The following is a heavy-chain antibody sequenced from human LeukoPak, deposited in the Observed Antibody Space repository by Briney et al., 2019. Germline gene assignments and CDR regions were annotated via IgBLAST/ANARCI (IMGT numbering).Heavy chain of an antibody. J-gene: IGHJ6*03. CDR1: GFTFSSYS. CDR2: ISSSSSYI. CDR3: ARDRWLDYKYYMDV. V-gene: IGHV3-21*01. D-gene: IGHD3/OR15-3a*01. Sequence: GGSLRLSCAASGFTFSSYSMNWVRQAPGKGLEWVSSISSSSSYIYYADSVKGRFTISRDNAKNSLYLQMNSLRAEDTAVYYCARDRWLDYKYYMDVWGKGATVTVSS.